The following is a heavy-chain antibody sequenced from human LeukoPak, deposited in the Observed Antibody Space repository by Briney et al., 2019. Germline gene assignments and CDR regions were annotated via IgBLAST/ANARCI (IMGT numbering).Heavy chain of an antibody. CDR1: GFTFSSYG. CDR3: AKDGSPTYDFWSGYYPFDY. Sequence: GGSLRLSCAASGFTFSSYGMHWVRQAPGKGLEWVAVISYDGSNKYYADSVKGRFSISRDNSKNTLFLQMNSLRAEDTAVYYCAKDGSPTYDFWSGYYPFDYWGQGTLVTVSS. CDR2: ISYDGSNK. V-gene: IGHV3-30*18. D-gene: IGHD3-3*01. J-gene: IGHJ4*02.